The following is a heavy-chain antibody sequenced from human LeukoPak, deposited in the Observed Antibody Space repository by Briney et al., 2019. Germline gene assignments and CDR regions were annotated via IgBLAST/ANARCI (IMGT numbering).Heavy chain of an antibody. CDR1: GYTFTSYG. V-gene: IGHV1-18*01. CDR2: ISAYNGNT. Sequence: ASVKVFCKASGYTFTSYGISWVRQAPGQGLEWMGWISAYNGNTNYAQKLQGRVTMTTDTSTSTAYMELRSLRSDDTAVYYCAREGAALLWFGGFDYWGQGTLVTVSS. CDR3: AREGAALLWFGGFDY. J-gene: IGHJ4*02. D-gene: IGHD3-10*01.